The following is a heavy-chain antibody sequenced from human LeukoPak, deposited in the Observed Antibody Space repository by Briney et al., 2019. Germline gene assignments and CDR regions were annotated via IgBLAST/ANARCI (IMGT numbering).Heavy chain of an antibody. CDR2: ISGSGGST. J-gene: IGHJ4*02. Sequence: GGSLRLSCAASGFTFSSYAMSWVRQAPGKGLEWVSAISGSGGSTYYADSVKGRFTISRDNSKNTLYLQMNSLRAEDTTVYYYAKMLVGATPGDYWGQGTLVTVSS. CDR1: GFTFSSYA. D-gene: IGHD1-26*01. CDR3: AKMLVGATPGDY. V-gene: IGHV3-23*01.